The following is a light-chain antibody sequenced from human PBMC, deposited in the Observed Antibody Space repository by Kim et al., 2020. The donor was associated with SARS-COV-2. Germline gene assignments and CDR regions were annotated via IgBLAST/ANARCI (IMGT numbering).Light chain of an antibody. CDR3: SSYAGGNNVV. CDR1: SSDVGGYNY. CDR2: EVN. J-gene: IGLJ2*01. V-gene: IGLV2-8*01. Sequence: QSVTISWAGTSSDVGGYNYVSWYQQHPGKAPKLMIYEVNRRPAGVPDRFSGSKSGNTASLTVSGLQAEDEADYYCSSYAGGNNVVFGRGTKLTVL.